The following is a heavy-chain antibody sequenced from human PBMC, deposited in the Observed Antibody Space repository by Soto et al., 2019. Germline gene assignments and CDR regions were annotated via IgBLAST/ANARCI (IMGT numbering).Heavy chain of an antibody. CDR3: ARGHRRYSSGWDAFDI. CDR1: GYTFTSYD. V-gene: IGHV1-8*01. Sequence: ASVKVSCKASGYTFTSYDINWVRQATGQGLEWMGWMNPNSGNTGYAQKFQGRVTMTRNTSISTAYMELSSLRSEDTAVYYCARGHRRYSSGWDAFDIWGQGTMVTVSS. CDR2: MNPNSGNT. D-gene: IGHD6-19*01. J-gene: IGHJ3*02.